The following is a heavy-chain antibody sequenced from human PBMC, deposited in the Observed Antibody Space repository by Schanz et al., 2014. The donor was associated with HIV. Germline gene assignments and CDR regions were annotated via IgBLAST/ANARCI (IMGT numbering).Heavy chain of an antibody. CDR3: ANTEFPYSSSSDYYYGMDV. Sequence: VQVVESGGDLVQVGGSLRLSCEASGFTLSNYWVHWVRQAPGKGLEWVAVIWYDGSNKYYADSVKGRFTISRDNSKNTLYLQMNSLRAEDTAVYFCANTEFPYSSSSDYYYGMDVWGQGTTVTVSS. V-gene: IGHV3-33*08. J-gene: IGHJ6*02. CDR1: GFTLSNYW. CDR2: IWYDGSNK. D-gene: IGHD6-6*01.